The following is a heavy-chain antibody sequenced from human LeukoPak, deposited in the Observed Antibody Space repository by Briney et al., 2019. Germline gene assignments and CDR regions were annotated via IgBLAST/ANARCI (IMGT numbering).Heavy chain of an antibody. CDR1: GYTFTSYG. V-gene: IGHV1-18*01. CDR3: ARGGEQWLVSPPFFDY. Sequence: ASVKVSCKASGYTFTSYGISWVRQAPGQGLEWMGWISAYNGNTNYAQKLQGRVTMTTDTSTSTAYMELRSLRSDDTAVYYCARGGEQWLVSPPFFDYWGQGTLVTVSS. D-gene: IGHD6-19*01. J-gene: IGHJ4*02. CDR2: ISAYNGNT.